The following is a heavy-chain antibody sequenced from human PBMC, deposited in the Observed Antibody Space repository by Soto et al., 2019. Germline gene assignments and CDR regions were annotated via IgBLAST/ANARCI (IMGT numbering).Heavy chain of an antibody. V-gene: IGHV3-15*01. CDR3: TTDPDSIIYSGYYYYGMDV. J-gene: IGHJ6*02. CDR1: GFTFSNAW. Sequence: GGSLRLSCAASGFTFSNAWMSWVRQAPGKGLEWVGRIKSKTDGGTTDYAAPVKGRFTISRDDSKNTLYLQMNSLKTEDTAVYYCTTDPDSIIYSGYYYYGMDVWGQGTTVTVSS. D-gene: IGHD5-18*01. CDR2: IKSKTDGGTT.